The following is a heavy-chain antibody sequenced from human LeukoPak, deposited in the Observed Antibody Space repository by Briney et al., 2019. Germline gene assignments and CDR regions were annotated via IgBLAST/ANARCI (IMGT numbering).Heavy chain of an antibody. V-gene: IGHV4-31*03. CDR1: GGSISSNNYF. J-gene: IGHJ5*02. D-gene: IGHD5-18*01. Sequence: SQTLSLTCTISGGSISSNNYFWTWIRQHPGKGLEWIGYISYSGTTYYNPSLKSRVTISMDTSNNQFSLRLSSVTAADTAMYYCARHRGYSSWFDPWGQGTLVTVSS. CDR3: ARHRGYSSWFDP. CDR2: ISYSGTT.